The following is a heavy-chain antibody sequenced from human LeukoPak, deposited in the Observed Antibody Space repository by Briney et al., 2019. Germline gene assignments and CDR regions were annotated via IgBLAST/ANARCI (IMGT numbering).Heavy chain of an antibody. V-gene: IGHV3-20*01. D-gene: IGHD3-10*01. J-gene: IGHJ6*03. CDR1: GCTFDDYG. CDR2: INWNGGST. Sequence: GGSLRLSCAASGCTFDDYGMSWVRQAPGKGLEWVSGINWNGGSTGYADSVKGRFTISRDNAKNSLYLQMNSLRAEDTALYHCAREVWLGESYYYYYMDVWGKGTTVTVSS. CDR3: AREVWLGESYYYYYMDV.